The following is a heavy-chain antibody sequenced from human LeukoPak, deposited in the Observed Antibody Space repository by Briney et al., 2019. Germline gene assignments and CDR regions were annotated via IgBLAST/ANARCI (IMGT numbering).Heavy chain of an antibody. CDR1: GGTFSSHA. D-gene: IGHD2-2*02. Sequence: SVKVSCKASGGTFSSHAISWVRQAPGQGLEWMGGIIPIFGTANYAQKFQGRVTITADESTSTAYMELSSLRSEDTAVYYCASSLGYCSSTSCYTRYYYYGMDVWGQGTTVTVSS. V-gene: IGHV1-69*13. CDR3: ASSLGYCSSTSCYTRYYYYGMDV. J-gene: IGHJ6*02. CDR2: IIPIFGTA.